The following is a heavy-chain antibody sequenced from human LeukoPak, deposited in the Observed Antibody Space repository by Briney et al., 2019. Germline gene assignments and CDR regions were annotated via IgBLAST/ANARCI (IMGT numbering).Heavy chain of an antibody. CDR1: GDSISSGRYY. CDR2: ISSSGST. CDR3: ARGGDKMVAGYYFEY. Sequence: PSQTLSLTCTVSGDSISSGRYYWSWIRQHPGKGLEWIAYISSSGSTYYNPSLKSRVAISGDTSKSQFSLKLSSVTAADTAVYYWARGGDKMVAGYYFEYWGQGTQVTVSS. J-gene: IGHJ4*01. V-gene: IGHV4-31*03. D-gene: IGHD6-19*01.